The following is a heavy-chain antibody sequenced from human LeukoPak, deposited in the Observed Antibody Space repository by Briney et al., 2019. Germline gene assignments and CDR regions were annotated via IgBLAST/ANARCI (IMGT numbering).Heavy chain of an antibody. CDR1: GFTFSSYA. Sequence: GGSLRLSCAASGFTFSSYAMSWVRQAPGKGLEWVLAISGSGGSTYYADSVKGRFTISRDNSKNTLYLQMNSLRAEDTAVYYCAKEYAPRFYYYYYMDVWGKGTTVTVSS. V-gene: IGHV3-23*01. D-gene: IGHD2-2*01. CDR3: AKEYAPRFYYYYYMDV. CDR2: ISGSGGST. J-gene: IGHJ6*03.